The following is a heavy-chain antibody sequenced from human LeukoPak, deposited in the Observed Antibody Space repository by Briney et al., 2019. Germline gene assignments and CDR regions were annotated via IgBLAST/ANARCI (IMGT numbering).Heavy chain of an antibody. V-gene: IGHV4-61*02. CDR1: GGSISSGTYY. CDR2: IYTSGST. J-gene: IGHJ5*02. CDR3: ARDPLNALVSGSYQLGVSWFDP. Sequence: PSQTLSLTCTVSGGSISSGTYYWSWIRQPAGKGLEWIGRIYTSGSTNYNPSLKSRVTISVDTSKNQFSLKLSSVTAADTAVYYCARDPLNALVSGSYQLGVSWFDPWGQGTLVTVSS. D-gene: IGHD1-26*01.